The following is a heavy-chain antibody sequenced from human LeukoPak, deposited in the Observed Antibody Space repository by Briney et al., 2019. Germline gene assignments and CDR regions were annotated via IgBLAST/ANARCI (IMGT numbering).Heavy chain of an antibody. Sequence: ASVKVSCKASGYTFTSYGISWVRQAPGQGLEWMGWISAYNGNTNYAQKLQGRVTMTTDTSTSTAYMELRSLRSDDTAVYYCARDRPYYDILTGYSEDAFDIWGQGTMVTVSS. V-gene: IGHV1-18*01. CDR3: ARDRPYYDILTGYSEDAFDI. J-gene: IGHJ3*02. CDR1: GYTFTSYG. CDR2: ISAYNGNT. D-gene: IGHD3-9*01.